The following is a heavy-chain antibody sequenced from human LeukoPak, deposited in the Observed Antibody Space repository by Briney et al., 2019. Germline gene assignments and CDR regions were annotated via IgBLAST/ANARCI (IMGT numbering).Heavy chain of an antibody. CDR3: TTDSVGYLDVFDY. CDR2: MKSKTDGGTT. V-gene: IGHV3-15*01. J-gene: IGHJ4*02. D-gene: IGHD2-8*01. CDR1: GFTLSNAW. Sequence: PGGSLRLSCAPSGFTLSNAWISWVRQAAGKGGEWGGRMKSKTDGGTTNYAAPVKGRFTISRDDSKNTLYLQMSSLKTEDTAVYYCTTDSVGYLDVFDYWGQGTMVTVSS.